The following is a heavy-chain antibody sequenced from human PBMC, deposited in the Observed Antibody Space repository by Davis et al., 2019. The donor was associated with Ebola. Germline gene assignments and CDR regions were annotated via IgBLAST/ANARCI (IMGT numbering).Heavy chain of an antibody. CDR2: ISSSGSTI. CDR1: GFTFSSYE. Sequence: GESLKISCAASGFTFSSYEMNWVRQAPGKGLEWVSYISSSGSTIYYADSVKGRFTISRDNAKNSLYLQMNSLRAEDTAVYYCARDLAGDIVVVPAAMQGYYYYGMDVWGQGTTVTVSS. D-gene: IGHD2-2*01. J-gene: IGHJ6*02. V-gene: IGHV3-48*03. CDR3: ARDLAGDIVVVPAAMQGYYYYGMDV.